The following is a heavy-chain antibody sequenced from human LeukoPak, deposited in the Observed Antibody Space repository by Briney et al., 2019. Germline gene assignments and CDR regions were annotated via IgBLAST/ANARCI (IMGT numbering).Heavy chain of an antibody. CDR3: ARTQQLVLRSPLDP. Sequence: ASVNVSCKASGYTFTNYDIHGVRQATGQGLEWMGWMNPYSANTGYAQNFQGRITITSNTSISTAYMELSSLRSEDTAVYYCARTQQLVLRSPLDPWGQGTLVTVSS. V-gene: IGHV1-8*03. J-gene: IGHJ5*02. CDR1: GYTFTNYD. D-gene: IGHD6-13*01. CDR2: MNPYSANT.